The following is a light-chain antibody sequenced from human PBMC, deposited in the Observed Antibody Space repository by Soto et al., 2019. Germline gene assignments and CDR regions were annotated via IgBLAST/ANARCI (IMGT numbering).Light chain of an antibody. V-gene: IGKV3-15*01. CDR1: QSVSSN. CDR3: QQYNNWPFS. CDR2: GAS. Sequence: EIVVTQSPATLSVSPGERATLSCRASQSVSSNLAWYQQKPGQAPRLLIYGASTRATGIPARFSGSGSGTEFTLTISSLQSEDFALYFCQQYNNWPFSFGQGTRLEI. J-gene: IGKJ5*01.